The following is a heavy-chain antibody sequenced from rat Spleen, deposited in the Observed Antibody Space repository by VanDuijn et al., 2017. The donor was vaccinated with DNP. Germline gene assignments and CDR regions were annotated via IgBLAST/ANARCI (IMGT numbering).Heavy chain of an antibody. CDR3: ARLETTTGFDY. CDR2: ISYSGST. Sequence: EVQLQESGPGLVKPSQSLSLTCSVTGYSITSDYWGWIRKFPGNKMEWMGYISYSGSTSYNPSLKGRISITRDTSKNQFFLQLNSVTTEDTATYYWARLETTTGFDYWGQGVMVTVSS. CDR1: GYSITSDY. D-gene: IGHD1-10*01. V-gene: IGHV3-1*01. J-gene: IGHJ2*01.